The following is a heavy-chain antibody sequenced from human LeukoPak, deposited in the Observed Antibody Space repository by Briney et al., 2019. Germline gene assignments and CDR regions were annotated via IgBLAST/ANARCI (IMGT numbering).Heavy chain of an antibody. CDR1: GFTFSSYG. V-gene: IGHV3-30*02. CDR2: ILDDVINK. J-gene: IGHJ2*01. Sequence: VGALRLSCAASGFTFSSYGMHWGRQAPGKGLGRVSFILDDVINKYYADSVNGRVTISTDNSKNTLYLQMNSLRAEDRAVYYCAKDIGPFCYFDLWGRGILVTVSS. D-gene: IGHD2-21*01. CDR3: AKDIGPFCYFDL.